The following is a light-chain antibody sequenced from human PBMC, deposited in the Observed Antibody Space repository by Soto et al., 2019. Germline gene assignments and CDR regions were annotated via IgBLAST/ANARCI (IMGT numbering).Light chain of an antibody. CDR1: QSVTNY. CDR3: QQRYNWPWT. Sequence: EVVLTQSPATLSSSPGERATLSCWASQSVTNYLAWYQQKPGQAPRLVIYDASNRAIGIPARFSGSGSGTDFTLTISTLEPEDSAVYYCQQRYNWPWTFGQGTKVEIK. J-gene: IGKJ1*01. CDR2: DAS. V-gene: IGKV3-11*01.